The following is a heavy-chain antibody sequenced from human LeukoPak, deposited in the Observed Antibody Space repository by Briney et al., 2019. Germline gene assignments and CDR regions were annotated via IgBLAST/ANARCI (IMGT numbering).Heavy chain of an antibody. Sequence: PGGSLRLSCAASGFTFSSYWVSWVRQAPGKGLEWVANIKQDGSEKYYVDSVKGRFTISRDNAKNSLYLQMNSLRAEDTAVYYCARVPYGDDAFDIWGQGTMVTVSS. CDR2: IKQDGSEK. CDR3: ARVPYGDDAFDI. V-gene: IGHV3-7*01. J-gene: IGHJ3*02. D-gene: IGHD4/OR15-4a*01. CDR1: GFTFSSYW.